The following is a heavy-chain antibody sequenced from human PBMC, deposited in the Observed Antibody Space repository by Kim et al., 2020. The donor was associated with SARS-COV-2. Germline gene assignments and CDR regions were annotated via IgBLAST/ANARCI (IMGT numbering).Heavy chain of an antibody. CDR2: ITGAGGNN. V-gene: IGHV3-23*01. Sequence: GGSLRLSCAASGFIFSSFAMRWVRQAPGKGLEWVSPITGAGGNNYYADSVKGRFTMSRDTSKKTLYLQMSSLRAEDTATYYCAKNRVGVTITFDYWGRGTLVTVSS. CDR3: AKNRVGVTITFDY. D-gene: IGHD3-3*01. CDR1: GFIFSSFA. J-gene: IGHJ4*02.